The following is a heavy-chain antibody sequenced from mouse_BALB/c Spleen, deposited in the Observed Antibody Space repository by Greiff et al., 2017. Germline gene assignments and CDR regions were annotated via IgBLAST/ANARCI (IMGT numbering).Heavy chain of an antibody. Sequence: EVKLMESGGGLVKPGGSLKLSCAASGFTFSSYAMSWVRQTPEKRLEWVASINSGGSTYYPDRVKGRFTISRDNARNILYLQMSSLRSEDTAMYYCARGGGYGNYGYFDVWGAGTTVTVSS. CDR3: ARGGGYGNYGYFDV. D-gene: IGHD2-10*02. CDR2: INSGGST. V-gene: IGHV5-6-5*01. CDR1: GFTFSSYA. J-gene: IGHJ1*01.